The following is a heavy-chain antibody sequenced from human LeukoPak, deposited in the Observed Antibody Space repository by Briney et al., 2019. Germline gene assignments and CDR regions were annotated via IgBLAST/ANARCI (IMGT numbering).Heavy chain of an antibody. CDR2: IYPGDSDT. D-gene: IGHD3-22*01. J-gene: IGHJ4*02. CDR1: GYSFTSYW. CDR3: ASSDDSSGYYPVY. V-gene: IGHV5-51*01. Sequence: GESLQISCKGSGYSFTSYWIGWVRQMPGKGLEWMGIIYPGDSDTRYSPSFQGQVTISADKSISTAYLQWSSLKASDTAMYYCASSDDSSGYYPVYWGQGTLVTVSS.